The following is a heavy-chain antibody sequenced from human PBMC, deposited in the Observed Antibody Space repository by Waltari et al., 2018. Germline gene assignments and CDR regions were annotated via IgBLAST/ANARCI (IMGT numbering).Heavy chain of an antibody. D-gene: IGHD3-10*01. CDR1: GFTFRTYW. Sequence: EVQLVESGGGLVQPGGSLRLSCAASGFTFRTYWMSWVRQAPGKGLEWVANIKQDGREKYYVDSVKGRFTISRDNAKNSLYLQMNSLRAEDTAMYYCARDISVTYYYGSGSLDYWGQGTLVTVSS. V-gene: IGHV3-7*04. CDR2: IKQDGREK. J-gene: IGHJ4*02. CDR3: ARDISVTYYYGSGSLDY.